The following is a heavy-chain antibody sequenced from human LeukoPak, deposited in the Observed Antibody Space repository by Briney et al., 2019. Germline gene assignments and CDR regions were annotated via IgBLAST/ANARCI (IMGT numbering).Heavy chain of an antibody. CDR1: GFTFSSYA. V-gene: IGHV3-23*01. Sequence: PGGSLRLSCAASGFTFSSYAMSWVRQAPGKGLEWVSTISGSGGGTYYADSVKGRFTISRDNSKNTLYLQMNSLRAEDTAVYYCAKVLRSYYGDINWGQGTLVTVSS. J-gene: IGHJ4*02. D-gene: IGHD4-17*01. CDR2: ISGSGGGT. CDR3: AKVLRSYYGDIN.